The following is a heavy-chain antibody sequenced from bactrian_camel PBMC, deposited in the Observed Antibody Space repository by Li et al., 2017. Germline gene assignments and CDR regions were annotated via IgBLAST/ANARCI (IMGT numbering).Heavy chain of an antibody. CDR2: IDSGGST. D-gene: IGHD6*01. CDR3: TGGSNYAY. Sequence: VQLVESGGGLVQPGGSLRLSCAASGFTASTFAMSWVRQAPGKGLEWVSGIDSGGSTYYAEFVKGRFTISRDNANNMIYLQLNSLKAEDTAMYYCTGGSNYAYWGQGTQVTVS. V-gene: IGHV3S31*01. CDR1: GFTASTFA. J-gene: IGHJ4*01.